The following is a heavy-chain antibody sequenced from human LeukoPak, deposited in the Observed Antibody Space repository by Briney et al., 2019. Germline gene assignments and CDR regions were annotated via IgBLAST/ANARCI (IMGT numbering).Heavy chain of an antibody. Sequence: SETLSLTCTVSGGSLSSYYWSWIRQPPGKGLEWIGYIYYSGSTNYNPSLKSRVTISVDTSKNQFSLKLSSVTAADTAVYYCARHQPNDYGDADDAFDIWGQGTMVTVSS. V-gene: IGHV4-59*01. CDR3: ARHQPNDYGDADDAFDI. J-gene: IGHJ3*02. CDR1: GGSLSSYY. CDR2: IYYSGST. D-gene: IGHD4-17*01.